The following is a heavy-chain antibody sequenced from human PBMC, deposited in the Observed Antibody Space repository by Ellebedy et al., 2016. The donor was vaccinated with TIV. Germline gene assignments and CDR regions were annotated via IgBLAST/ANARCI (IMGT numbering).Heavy chain of an antibody. CDR2: IYYTGRT. CDR3: ARGRWLQPYGDY. CDR1: GRFIRASSYC. J-gene: IGHJ4*02. Sequence: MPSETLSLTCTLPGRFIRASSYCLGWIRKNPGKGLEWIGYIYYTGRTYYNPSLKRRRIISVDTSKTQFSLKMTSVTAADTAVYYCARGRWLQPYGDYWGQGTPVTVSS. V-gene: IGHV4-31*03. D-gene: IGHD5-24*01.